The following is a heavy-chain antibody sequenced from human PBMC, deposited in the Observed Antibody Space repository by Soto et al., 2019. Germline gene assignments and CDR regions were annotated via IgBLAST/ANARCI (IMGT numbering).Heavy chain of an antibody. V-gene: IGHV3-21*01. Sequence: GGSLRLSCAASGFTFSSYSMNWVRQAPGKGLEWVSSISSSSSYIYYADSVKGRFTISRDNAKNSLYLQMNSLRAEDTAVYYCARGGLVVVAATGDYYYMDVWGKGTTVTVSS. CDR2: ISSSSSYI. J-gene: IGHJ6*03. CDR1: GFTFSSYS. D-gene: IGHD2-15*01. CDR3: ARGGLVVVAATGDYYYMDV.